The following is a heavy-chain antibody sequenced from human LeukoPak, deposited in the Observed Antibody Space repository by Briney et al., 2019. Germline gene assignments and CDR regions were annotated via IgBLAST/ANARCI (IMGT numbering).Heavy chain of an antibody. CDR2: INTYTGSP. CDR1: GYTFSSHG. D-gene: IGHD5-24*01. J-gene: IGHJ6*02. Sequence: ASVKVSCKASGYTFSSHGMNWVRQAPGQGLEWMGWINTYTGSPTYAQGFTGQFVFSLDTSVTTAYLQISSLKAEDTAVYYCARAGESRDGYNPDVWGQGTTVTVSS. V-gene: IGHV7-4-1*02. CDR3: ARAGESRDGYNPDV.